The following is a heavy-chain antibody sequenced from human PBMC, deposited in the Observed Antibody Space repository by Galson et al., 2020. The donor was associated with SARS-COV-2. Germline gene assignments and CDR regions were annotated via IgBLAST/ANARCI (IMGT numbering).Heavy chain of an antibody. Sequence: GGSLRLSYAASGFTFSSYDMHWVRQATGKGLEWVSAIGTAGDTYYPGSVKGRFTISRENAKNSLYLQMNSLRAGDTAVYYCARGTTVTTYGYYYYYYMDVWCKGTTVTVSS. D-gene: IGHD4-4*01. V-gene: IGHV3-13*01. J-gene: IGHJ6*03. CDR2: IGTAGDT. CDR3: ARGTTVTTYGYYYYYYMDV. CDR1: GFTFSSYD.